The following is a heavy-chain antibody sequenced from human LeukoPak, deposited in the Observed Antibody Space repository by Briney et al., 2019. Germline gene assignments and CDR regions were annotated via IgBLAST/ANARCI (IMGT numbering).Heavy chain of an antibody. CDR1: GYSVPSYW. CDR3: ARRSHVDGYTEDD. CDR2: IHLSPGDSDT. V-gene: IGHV5-51*01. D-gene: IGHD5-24*01. J-gene: IGHJ4*02. Sequence: GESLKISCKSSGYSVPSYWNAWVRQMPGEGLEWMGIIHLSPGDSDTRYSPSFQGQVTISADKSISTAYLQWSSLKASDTAMYYCARRSHVDGYTEDDWGQGTLVTVSS.